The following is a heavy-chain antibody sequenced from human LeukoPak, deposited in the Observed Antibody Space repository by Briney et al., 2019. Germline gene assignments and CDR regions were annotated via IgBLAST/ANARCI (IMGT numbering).Heavy chain of an antibody. Sequence: SETLSLTCTVSGGSISGYYWSRIRQPPGKGLQFIGYIHYTGSTNYNPSLESRVTLSVDTSKNQFSLKLRSVTAADTAVYYCARLSKDTVVLPAAMAHYFDYWGQGTLVTVSS. J-gene: IGHJ4*02. CDR2: IHYTGST. CDR1: GGSISGYY. CDR3: ARLSKDTVVLPAAMAHYFDY. V-gene: IGHV4-59*08. D-gene: IGHD2-2*01.